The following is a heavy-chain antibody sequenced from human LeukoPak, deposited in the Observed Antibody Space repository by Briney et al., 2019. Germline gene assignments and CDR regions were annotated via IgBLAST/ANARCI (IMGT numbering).Heavy chain of an antibody. D-gene: IGHD3-22*01. CDR1: GYTFTSYG. V-gene: IGHV1-18*01. J-gene: IGHJ4*02. Sequence: ASVKVSCKASGYTFTSYGISWVRQAPGQGLEWMGWISAYNGNTNYAQKLQGRVTMTTDTSTSTAYMELRSLRSDDTAVYYCAREGHYYDSSGLFDYWGQGTLVIVSS. CDR3: AREGHYYDSSGLFDY. CDR2: ISAYNGNT.